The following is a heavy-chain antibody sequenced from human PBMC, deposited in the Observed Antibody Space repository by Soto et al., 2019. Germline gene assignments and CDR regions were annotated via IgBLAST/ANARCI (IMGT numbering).Heavy chain of an antibody. Sequence: SETLSLTCTVSGGSISSYYWSWIRQPPGKGLEWIGYIYYSGSTNYNPSLKSRVTISVDTSKNQFSLKLSSVTAADTAVYYCASGDYIWGSYRFDYWGQGTLVTVSS. J-gene: IGHJ4*02. CDR2: IYYSGST. CDR3: ASGDYIWGSYRFDY. D-gene: IGHD3-16*01. V-gene: IGHV4-59*01. CDR1: GGSISSYY.